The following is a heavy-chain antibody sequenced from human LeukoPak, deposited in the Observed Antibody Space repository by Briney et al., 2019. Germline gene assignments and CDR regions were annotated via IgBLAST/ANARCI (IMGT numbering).Heavy chain of an antibody. Sequence: GSLRLSCAASGFTFSNAWMSWVRQAPGKGLEWIGYIYHSGSTYYNPSLKSRVTISVDRSKNQFSLKLSSVTAADTAVYYCARSRSGSYFDYWGQGTLVTVSS. CDR2: IYHSGST. CDR1: GFTFSNAW. D-gene: IGHD1-26*01. V-gene: IGHV4-4*02. CDR3: ARSRSGSYFDY. J-gene: IGHJ4*02.